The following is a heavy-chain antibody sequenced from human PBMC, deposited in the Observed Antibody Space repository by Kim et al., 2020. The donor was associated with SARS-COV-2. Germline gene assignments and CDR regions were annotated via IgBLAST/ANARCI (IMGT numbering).Heavy chain of an antibody. D-gene: IGHD1-26*01. V-gene: IGHV3-23*01. J-gene: IGHJ5*02. CDR3: AKSYSGSSTGWFDP. Sequence: ADSVKGRFTISRDNSKNTLYLQMNSLRAEDTAIYYCAKSYSGSSTGWFDPWGQGTLVTVSS.